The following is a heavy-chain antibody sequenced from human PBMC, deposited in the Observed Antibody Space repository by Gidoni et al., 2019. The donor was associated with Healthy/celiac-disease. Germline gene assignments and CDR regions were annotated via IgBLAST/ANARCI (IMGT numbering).Heavy chain of an antibody. V-gene: IGHV3-23*01. CDR1: GFTFSSYA. CDR3: ARRNLGYCSGGSCYSPRDWYFDL. J-gene: IGHJ2*01. CDR2: ISGSGGST. D-gene: IGHD2-15*01. Sequence: EVQLLESGGGLVQPGGSLRLSCAASGFTFSSYAMSWVRQAPGKGLEWVSAISGSGGSTYYADSVKGRFTISRDNSKNTLYLQMNSLRAEDTAVYYCARRNLGYCSGGSCYSPRDWYFDLWGRGTLVTVSS.